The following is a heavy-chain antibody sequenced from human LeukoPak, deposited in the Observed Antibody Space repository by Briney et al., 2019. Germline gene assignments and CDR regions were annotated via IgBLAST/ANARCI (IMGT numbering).Heavy chain of an antibody. D-gene: IGHD6-19*01. CDR3: ARGPLGLAAAPDAFDI. CDR2: TYYRSKWYN. J-gene: IGHJ3*02. Sequence: SQTLSLTCAISGDSVSSNSAAWSWIRQSPSRGLEWLGRTYYRSKWYNDYAVSVKSRITINPDTSKNQFSLQLNSVTPEDTAVYYCARGPLGLAAAPDAFDIWGQGTMVTVSS. CDR1: GDSVSSNSAA. V-gene: IGHV6-1*01.